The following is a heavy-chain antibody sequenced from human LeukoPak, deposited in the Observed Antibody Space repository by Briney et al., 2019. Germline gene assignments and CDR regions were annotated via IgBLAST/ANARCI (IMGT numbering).Heavy chain of an antibody. Sequence: GASVKVSCKASGGTFSSYAISWVRQAPGQGLEWMGGIIPIFGTANYAQKFQGRVTITADESTSTAYMELSSLRSEDTAVYYCARSTYYDFWSGYPNYYYYGMDVWGQGTTVTVSS. CDR1: GGTFSSYA. V-gene: IGHV1-69*13. J-gene: IGHJ6*02. D-gene: IGHD3-3*01. CDR3: ARSTYYDFWSGYPNYYYYGMDV. CDR2: IIPIFGTA.